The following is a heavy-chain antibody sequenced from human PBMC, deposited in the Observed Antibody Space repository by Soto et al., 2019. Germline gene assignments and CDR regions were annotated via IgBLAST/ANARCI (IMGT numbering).Heavy chain of an antibody. V-gene: IGHV5-51*01. Sequence: PGESLKISCKVSGYSFTSYWIVWVLQMPGKGLEWMGIIYPGDSDTRYSPSFQGQVTISADKSISTAYLQWSSLKASDTAMYYCARGAILGEWLLYYYYGMDVWGQGTTVTVSS. J-gene: IGHJ6*01. CDR1: GYSFTSYW. CDR2: IYPGDSDT. CDR3: ARGAILGEWLLYYYYGMDV. D-gene: IGHD3-3*01.